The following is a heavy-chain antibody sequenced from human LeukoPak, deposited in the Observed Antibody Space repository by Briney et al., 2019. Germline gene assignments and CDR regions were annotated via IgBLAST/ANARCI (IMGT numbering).Heavy chain of an antibody. CDR2: FDPEDGGT. J-gene: IGHJ5*02. V-gene: IGHV1-24*01. CDR3: AIEVGDYNNYVRGWFDP. D-gene: IGHD4-11*01. CDR1: GYTLNELP. Sequence: GASVKVSCKVSGYTLNELPMHWVRQTPGKGLEWMGGFDPEDGGTIYAQKFQGRVTLTEDTATDTAYMKLSNLRSEDTAVYYCAIEVGDYNNYVRGWFDPWGQGTLVTVSS.